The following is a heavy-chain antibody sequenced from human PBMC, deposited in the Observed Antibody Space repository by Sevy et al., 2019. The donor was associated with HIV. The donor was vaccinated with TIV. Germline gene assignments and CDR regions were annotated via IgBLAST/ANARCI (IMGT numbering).Heavy chain of an antibody. J-gene: IGHJ4*02. CDR1: GYTFTAYY. D-gene: IGHD3-3*01. CDR2: INPNSDGT. Sequence: ASVKVSCKASGYTFTAYYLHCVRQAPGQGLEWMGWINPNSDGTNYPQKFQDRVTMTTDTSLTTAYMELHRLTSDDTAVYYCARDYDFWSGSTHLLYWGQGTLVTVSS. CDR3: ARDYDFWSGSTHLLY. V-gene: IGHV1-2*02.